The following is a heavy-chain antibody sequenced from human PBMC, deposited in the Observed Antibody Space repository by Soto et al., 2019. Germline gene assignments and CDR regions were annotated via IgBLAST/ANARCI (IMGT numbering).Heavy chain of an antibody. Sequence: SVKVSCKASGGTFSSYTISWVRQAPGQGLEWMGRIIPILGIANYAQKFQGRVTITADKSTSTAYMELSSLRSEDTAVYYCARDYSLTADIPGFDYWGQGTLVTVSS. J-gene: IGHJ4*02. CDR3: ARDYSLTADIPGFDY. D-gene: IGHD2-2*02. V-gene: IGHV1-69*04. CDR2: IIPILGIA. CDR1: GGTFSSYT.